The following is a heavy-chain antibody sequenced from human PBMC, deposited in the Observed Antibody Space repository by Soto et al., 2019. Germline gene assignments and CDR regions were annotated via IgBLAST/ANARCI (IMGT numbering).Heavy chain of an antibody. V-gene: IGHV4-39*01. Sequence: QLQLQESGPGLVKPSETLSLTCTVSGGSISSSQYYWGWVRQPPGKGLEWIGSIYFSGSTYYNPALKSRLAISVDTCKTQFSLKLSAVTAADTAAYYCARQYGSDGVCYGAYYYAMDVWGQGTTVTVSS. CDR3: ARQYGSDGVCYGAYYYAMDV. D-gene: IGHD2-8*01. CDR1: GGSISSSQYY. J-gene: IGHJ6*02. CDR2: IYFSGST.